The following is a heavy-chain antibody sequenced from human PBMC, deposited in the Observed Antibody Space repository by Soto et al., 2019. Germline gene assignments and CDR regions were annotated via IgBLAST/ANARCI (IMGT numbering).Heavy chain of an antibody. Sequence: GASVKVSCKASGYTFTSYYMHWVRQAPGQGLEWMGIINPSGGSTSYAQKFQGRVTMTRDTSTSTVYMELSSLRSEDTAVYYCARGGSMIVVVPSWSGMDVWGQGTTVTVSS. D-gene: IGHD3-22*01. V-gene: IGHV1-46*03. CDR3: ARGGSMIVVVPSWSGMDV. CDR2: INPSGGST. J-gene: IGHJ6*02. CDR1: GYTFTSYY.